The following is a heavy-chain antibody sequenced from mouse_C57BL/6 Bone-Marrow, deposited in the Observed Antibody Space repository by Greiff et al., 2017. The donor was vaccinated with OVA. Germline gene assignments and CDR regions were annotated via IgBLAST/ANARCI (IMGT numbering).Heavy chain of an antibody. Sequence: EVKLEESGGDLVKPGGSLKLSCAASGFTFSSYGMSWVRQTPDKRLEWVATISSGGSYTYYPDSVKGRFTISRDNAKNTLYLQMSSLKSEDTAMYYCARRQLRLFAYWGQGTLVTVSA. D-gene: IGHD3-2*02. V-gene: IGHV5-6*02. CDR3: ARRQLRLFAY. CDR1: GFTFSSYG. J-gene: IGHJ3*01. CDR2: ISSGGSYT.